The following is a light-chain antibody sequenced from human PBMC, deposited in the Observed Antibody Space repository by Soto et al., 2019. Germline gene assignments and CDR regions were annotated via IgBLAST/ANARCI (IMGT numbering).Light chain of an antibody. CDR1: SSDVGGYNF. Sequence: QSALTQPASVSGSPGQSITISCTGTSSDVGGYNFVSWYQQHPGKAPKLMIYEVNNRPSGVSNRFSGSKSGNTASLTISGLEAEDDADYYCSSWTSSTTQVLGGGTKLTV. CDR3: SSWTSSTTQV. CDR2: EVN. V-gene: IGLV2-14*01. J-gene: IGLJ3*02.